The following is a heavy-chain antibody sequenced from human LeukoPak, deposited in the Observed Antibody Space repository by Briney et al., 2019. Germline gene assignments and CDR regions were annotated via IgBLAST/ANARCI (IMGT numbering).Heavy chain of an antibody. CDR1: GFTFSSYA. CDR2: ISGSDGST. D-gene: IGHD4-17*01. Sequence: GGSLRLSCAASGFTFSSYAMSWVRQAPGKGLEWVSAISGSDGSTYYADSVKGRFTISRDNSKNTLYLQMNSLRAEDTAVYYCAKGTTVTTDYFDYWGQGTLVTVSS. V-gene: IGHV3-23*01. CDR3: AKGTTVTTDYFDY. J-gene: IGHJ4*02.